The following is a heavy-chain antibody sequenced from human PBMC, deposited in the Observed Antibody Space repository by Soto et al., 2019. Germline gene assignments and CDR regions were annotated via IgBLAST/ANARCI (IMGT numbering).Heavy chain of an antibody. CDR1: GFTFSSYG. CDR3: ARDFGITIFGVVAYYYYGMDV. V-gene: IGHV3-33*01. CDR2: IWYDGSNK. J-gene: IGHJ6*02. Sequence: GGSLRLSCAASGFTFSSYGMHWVRQAPGKGLEWVAVIWYDGSNKYYADSVKGRFTISRDNSKNTLYLQMNSLRAEDTAVYYCARDFGITIFGVVAYYYYGMDVWGQGTTVTVSS. D-gene: IGHD3-3*01.